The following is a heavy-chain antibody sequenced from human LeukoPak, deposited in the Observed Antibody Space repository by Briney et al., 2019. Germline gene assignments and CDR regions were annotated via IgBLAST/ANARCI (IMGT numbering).Heavy chain of an antibody. V-gene: IGHV3-43*02. CDR3: AKDRYRTPAYLDS. D-gene: IGHD2-2*02. CDR1: GVTYDDYA. Sequence: GGSLRLSCAASGVTYDDYAMHWVRQAPGKGLEWVSFISGDGGSTDYADSVKGRFTISRDNSKNSLYVQMNSLGTDDTALYYCAKDRYRTPAYLDSWGQGTLVTVSS. CDR2: ISGDGGST. J-gene: IGHJ4*02.